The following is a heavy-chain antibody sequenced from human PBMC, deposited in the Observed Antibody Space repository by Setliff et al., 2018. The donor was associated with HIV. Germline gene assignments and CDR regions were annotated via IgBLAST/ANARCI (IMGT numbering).Heavy chain of an antibody. V-gene: IGHV1-2*06. CDR1: GGTFSSYA. CDR2: INLNSGGT. Sequence: ASVKVSCKASGGTFSSYAISWVRQAPGQGLEWMGRINLNSGGTTYAQRFQGRVTMTWDTSISTAYMELSRLTSDDTAVYYCARSSISEYLLYYWGHGTLVTVSS. CDR3: ARSSISEYLLYY. D-gene: IGHD2-2*02. J-gene: IGHJ4*01.